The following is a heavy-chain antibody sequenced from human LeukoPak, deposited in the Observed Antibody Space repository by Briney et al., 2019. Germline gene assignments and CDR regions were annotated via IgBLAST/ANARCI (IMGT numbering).Heavy chain of an antibody. CDR2: IWPSGST. CDR1: GGSISSGPYF. D-gene: IGHD3-10*01. J-gene: IGHJ6*02. V-gene: IGHV4-30-2*06. CDR3: ARGWFGELSGYYGMDV. Sequence: SETLSLTCSVSGGSISSGPYFWSWIRQSPGQGLEWIGYIWPSGSTNYNPSLKSRVTISVDKSKNQFSLKLSSVTAADTAVYYCARGWFGELSGYYGMDVWGQGTTVTVSS.